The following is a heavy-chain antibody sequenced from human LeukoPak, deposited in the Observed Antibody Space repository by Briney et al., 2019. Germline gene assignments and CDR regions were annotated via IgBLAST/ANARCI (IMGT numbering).Heavy chain of an antibody. CDR2: INPNSGGT. V-gene: IGHV1-2*02. D-gene: IGHD3-22*01. J-gene: IGHJ4*02. CDR1: GYTFAGYY. Sequence: ASVKVSCKASGYTFAGYYMHWVRQAPGQGLEWMGWINPNSGGTNYAQKFQGRVTMTRDTSISTAYMELSSLRSEDTAVYYCARSSGLGRFRRHDSSGYYLYYFDYWGQGTLVTVSS. CDR3: ARSSGLGRFRRHDSSGYYLYYFDY.